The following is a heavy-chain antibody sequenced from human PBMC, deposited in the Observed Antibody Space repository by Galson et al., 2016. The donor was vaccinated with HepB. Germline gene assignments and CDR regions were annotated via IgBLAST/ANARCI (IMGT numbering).Heavy chain of an antibody. CDR3: ARLEYSGSYGAPY. J-gene: IGHJ4*02. V-gene: IGHV4-4*02. CDR2: ISHSGST. CDR1: GGSISSTNW. D-gene: IGHD1-26*01. Sequence: SETLSLTCAVSGGSISSTNWWSWVRQPPGKGLEWIGEISHSGSTNYNPSLKSRVIISVDKSKNQFSLNVNSVTAADTAVYYCARLEYSGSYGAPYWGQGTLVTVST.